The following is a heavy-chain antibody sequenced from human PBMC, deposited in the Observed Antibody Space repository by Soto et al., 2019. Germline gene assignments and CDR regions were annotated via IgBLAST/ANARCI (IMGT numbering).Heavy chain of an antibody. D-gene: IGHD2-2*02. J-gene: IGHJ4*02. CDR2: IKQDGSEK. CDR1: GFTFSNYW. CDR3: ARDQYCSSTTCYTPNDY. V-gene: IGHV3-7*01. Sequence: GGSLRLSCAASGFTFSNYWMTWVRQAPGKELEWVANIKQDGSEKYYVDSVKGRFTISRDDAKNSLYLQMNSLRAEDTALYYCARDQYCSSTTCYTPNDYWGQGTLVTVSS.